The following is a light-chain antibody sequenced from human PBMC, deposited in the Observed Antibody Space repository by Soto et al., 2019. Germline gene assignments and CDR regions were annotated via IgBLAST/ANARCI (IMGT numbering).Light chain of an antibody. CDR3: STWDASLSGRV. V-gene: IGLV1-47*02. Sequence: QSVLTQPPSASGTPGQKVTISCSGASSNIGNNFVSWYQQVPGTAPKLLIYSDDQRPSGVPDRVSGSKSVTSASLAISGLRSEDEADYYCSTWDASLSGRVFGGGTKLTVL. J-gene: IGLJ3*02. CDR1: SSNIGNNF. CDR2: SDD.